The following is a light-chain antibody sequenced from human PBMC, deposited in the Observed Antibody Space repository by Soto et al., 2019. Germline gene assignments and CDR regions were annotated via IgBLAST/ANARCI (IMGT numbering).Light chain of an antibody. V-gene: IGKV3-20*01. J-gene: IGKJ2*01. CDR3: QQYGSSLYT. CDR2: GAS. Sequence: EIVLTQSPGTLSLSPGERATLSCRASQSVSSYYLAWYQQKPGQAPRILIYGASSRATGIPARCSGSGSGTDFTLTISSLEPEAFAVYYCQQYGSSLYTFGQGTKLEIK. CDR1: QSVSSYY.